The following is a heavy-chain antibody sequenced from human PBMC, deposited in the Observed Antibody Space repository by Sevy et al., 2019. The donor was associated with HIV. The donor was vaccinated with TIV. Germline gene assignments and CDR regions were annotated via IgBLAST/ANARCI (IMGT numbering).Heavy chain of an antibody. CDR3: ARRGILLRGGHYFYYGLDV. J-gene: IGHJ6*02. V-gene: IGHV5-51*01. CDR1: GYDFSTYW. D-gene: IGHD2-15*01. Sequence: GESLKISCKGSGYDFSTYWIAWVRQMPGKGLELMGIIFPGDSDTRYSPSFQGQVTISGDKSIRTSYLQWRSLKASDSAIYYCARRGILLRGGHYFYYGLDVWGQGTTVTVSS. CDR2: IFPGDSDT.